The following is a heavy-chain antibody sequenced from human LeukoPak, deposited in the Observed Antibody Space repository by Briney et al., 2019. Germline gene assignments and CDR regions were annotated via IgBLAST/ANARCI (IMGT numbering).Heavy chain of an antibody. CDR3: ARQKSGYNYTYYYYMDV. V-gene: IGHV5-51*01. D-gene: IGHD5-18*01. CDR2: IYPGDSET. CDR1: GYSFSDYW. J-gene: IGHJ6*03. Sequence: GESLKISCKAFGYSFSDYWIGWVRQLPGKGLEWMGIIYPGDSETKYSPSFQGQVTISADTSISTASLQWSSLKASDTAMYYCARQKSGYNYTYYYYMDVWGKGTTVTVSS.